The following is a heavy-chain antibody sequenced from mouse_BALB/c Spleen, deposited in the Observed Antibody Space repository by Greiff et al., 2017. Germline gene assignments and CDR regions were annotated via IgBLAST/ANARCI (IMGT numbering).Heavy chain of an antibody. Sequence: EVKLMESGGGLVKPGGSLKLSCAASGFTFSSYAMSWVRQTPEKRLEWVATISSGGSYTYYPDSVKGRFTISRDNAKNTLYLQMSSLRSEDTAMYYCARHEGNYGWFAYWGQGTLVTVSA. CDR3: ARHEGNYGWFAY. J-gene: IGHJ3*01. CDR2: ISSGGSYT. V-gene: IGHV5-9-3*01. CDR1: GFTFSSYA. D-gene: IGHD2-1*01.